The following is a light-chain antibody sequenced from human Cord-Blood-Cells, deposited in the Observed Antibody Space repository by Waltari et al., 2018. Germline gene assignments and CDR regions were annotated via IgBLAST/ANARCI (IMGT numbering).Light chain of an antibody. CDR1: QGIRND. CDR2: AAS. CDR3: LQDYNYPPT. J-gene: IGKJ4*01. Sequence: AIQMNQSPSSLSASVGDRVTITCRASQGIRNDLGWYQQKPGKAPKLLIYAASSLQSGVPSRFSGSGSGTDFTLTIRSLQPEDFATYYCLQDYNYPPTFGGGTKVEIK. V-gene: IGKV1-6*01.